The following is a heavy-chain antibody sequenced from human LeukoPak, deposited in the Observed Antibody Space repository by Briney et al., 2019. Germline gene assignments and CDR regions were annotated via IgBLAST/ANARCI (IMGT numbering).Heavy chain of an antibody. V-gene: IGHV4-39*01. Sequence: SETLSLTCTVSGGSISSGDYYWSWNRQPQGKRLEGIVSISYSGSTYYNPSLLSRVTISVYTAKKPFSLKLTSVAAATTAFYSCARHTYGDQGADYFQHWGQGTLVTVSS. CDR2: ISYSGST. CDR3: ARHTYGDQGADYFQH. J-gene: IGHJ1*01. CDR1: GGSISSGDYY. D-gene: IGHD4-17*01.